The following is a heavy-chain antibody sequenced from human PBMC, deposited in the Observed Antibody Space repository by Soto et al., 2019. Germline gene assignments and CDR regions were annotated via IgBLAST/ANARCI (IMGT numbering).Heavy chain of an antibody. J-gene: IGHJ4*02. CDR1: GFTISSYA. Sequence: EVLLLESGGGLVQPGGSLRLSCAASGFTISSYAMSWVRQAPGKGLEWVSGISGGDGSTYYVDSLKGRFTISRDNSKNTLYLKMNSLRVEDTAVYYCSKGWGDYWGQGTLVTVSS. D-gene: IGHD3-16*01. V-gene: IGHV3-23*01. CDR3: SKGWGDY. CDR2: ISGGDGST.